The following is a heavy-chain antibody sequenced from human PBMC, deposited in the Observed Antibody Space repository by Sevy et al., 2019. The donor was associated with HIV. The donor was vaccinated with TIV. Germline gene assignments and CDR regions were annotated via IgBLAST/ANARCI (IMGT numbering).Heavy chain of an antibody. J-gene: IGHJ4*02. D-gene: IGHD4-17*01. CDR1: GFTFSSYW. CDR2: IKQDGSEK. V-gene: IGHV3-7*01. CDR3: ARSFFTVTMFDY. Sequence: GGSLRLSCAASGFTFSSYWMSWVRQAPGKGLEWVANIKQDGSEKYYVDSVKGRFTISRDNAKNSLFLQMNSLRAEETAVYYCARSFFTVTMFDYWGQGTLVTVSS.